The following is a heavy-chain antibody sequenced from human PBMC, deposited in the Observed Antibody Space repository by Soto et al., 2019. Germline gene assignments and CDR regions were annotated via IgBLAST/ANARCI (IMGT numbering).Heavy chain of an antibody. CDR2: MYYTGNT. D-gene: IGHD2-15*01. J-gene: IGHJ4*02. CDR1: GASIRSGGYY. Sequence: SETLSLTCTVSGASIRSGGYYWSWIRQHPGKGLEWIGYMYYTGNTDYNPSLKSRLAVSADTSNNQFSLNLNSVTAADTAVYYCAGFWGGSCVGGSCYGEVDYWGQGTLVTVS. CDR3: AGFWGGSCVGGSCYGEVDY. V-gene: IGHV4-31*03.